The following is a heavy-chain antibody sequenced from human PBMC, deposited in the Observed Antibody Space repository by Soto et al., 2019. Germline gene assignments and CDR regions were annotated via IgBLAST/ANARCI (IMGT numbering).Heavy chain of an antibody. CDR3: AGPSSSWRW. D-gene: IGHD6-13*01. CDR1: GGSISSYY. V-gene: IGHV4-59*01. CDR2: IYYSGST. Sequence: SETLSLTCTVSGGSISSYYWSWIRQPPGKGLEWIGYIYYSGSTNYNPSLKSRVTISVDTSKNQFSLKLSSVTAADTAVYYCAGPSSSWRWWGQGTPVTVSS. J-gene: IGHJ4*02.